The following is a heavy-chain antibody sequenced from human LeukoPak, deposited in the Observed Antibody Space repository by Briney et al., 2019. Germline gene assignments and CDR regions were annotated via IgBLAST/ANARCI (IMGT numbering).Heavy chain of an antibody. CDR3: ASLRSAAATAWFDP. CDR1: GGSFSGYY. Sequence: SETLSLTCAVYGGSFSGYYWSWIRQPPGKGLEWIGEINHSGSTNYNPSLKSRVTISVDTSKNQFSLKLSSVTAADTAVYYCASLRSAAATAWFDPWGQGTLVTVSS. V-gene: IGHV4-34*01. J-gene: IGHJ5*02. CDR2: INHSGST. D-gene: IGHD2-2*01.